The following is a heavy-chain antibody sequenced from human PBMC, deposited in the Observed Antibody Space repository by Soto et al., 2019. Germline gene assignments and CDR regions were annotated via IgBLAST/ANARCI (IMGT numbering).Heavy chain of an antibody. CDR1: GYTFTGHY. V-gene: IGHV1-2*02. CDR2: INPNSVGT. J-gene: IGHJ3*02. D-gene: IGHD3-10*01. CDR3: AREPMVRAAHGFDI. Sequence: QVQLVLSGAEVKKPGASVKVSCKASGYTFTGHYMHWVRQAPGQGLEWMGWINPNSVGTNYAQKFQGRVTMTRDTSISTAYMELSRLRSDDTAVYYCAREPMVRAAHGFDIWGQGTMVTVSS.